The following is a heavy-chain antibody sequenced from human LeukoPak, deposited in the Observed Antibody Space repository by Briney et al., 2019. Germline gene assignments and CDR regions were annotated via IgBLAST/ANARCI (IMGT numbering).Heavy chain of an antibody. Sequence: ALVKASCKASGYTFTSYYMHWVRQSPGQGLEWMGIINPSGVSTSYAQNVQGRVTMTWDASTRTVYMELSSLRSEDTAVYYCARGPSLVVVTAIPFDYWGQGTLVTVSS. J-gene: IGHJ4*02. CDR2: INPSGVST. V-gene: IGHV1-46*01. CDR3: ARGPSLVVVTAIPFDY. CDR1: GYTFTSYY. D-gene: IGHD2-21*02.